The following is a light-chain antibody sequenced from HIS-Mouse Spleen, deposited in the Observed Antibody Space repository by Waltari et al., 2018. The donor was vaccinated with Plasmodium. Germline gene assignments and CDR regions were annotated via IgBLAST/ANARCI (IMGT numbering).Light chain of an antibody. CDR1: QDISNY. J-gene: IGKJ3*01. Sequence: DIQMTQSPSSLSASVGNRVTINCQASQDISNYLNWYQQKPGKAPKLLIYDASNLETVVPSRFSGSGSGTDFTFTISSLQPEDIATYYCQQYDNLPPLFTFGPGTKVDIK. CDR3: QQYDNLPPLFT. V-gene: IGKV1-33*01. CDR2: DAS.